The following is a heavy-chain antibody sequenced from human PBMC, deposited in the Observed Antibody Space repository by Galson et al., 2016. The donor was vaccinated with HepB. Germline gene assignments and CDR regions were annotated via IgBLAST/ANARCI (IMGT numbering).Heavy chain of an antibody. CDR1: GFSFNKAW. J-gene: IGHJ4*02. CDR2: IKGEVDGVTT. V-gene: IGHV3-15*05. Sequence: SLRLSCAASGFSFNKAWMNWVRQAPGKGLEWVGRIKGEVDGVTTNYAAPVKGRFTISRDDSQNTLYLQMNSLKIEDTAVYYCTTLSGDWGQGTLVTVSS. D-gene: IGHD5-24*01. CDR3: TTLSGD.